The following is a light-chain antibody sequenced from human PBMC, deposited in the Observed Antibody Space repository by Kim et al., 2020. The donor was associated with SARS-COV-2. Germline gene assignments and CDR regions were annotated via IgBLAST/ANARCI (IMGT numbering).Light chain of an antibody. CDR2: AAS. J-gene: IGKJ2*01. CDR3: QQLNSYPYT. Sequence: SASVGYRVTILCRASQSISSYLALYQQIPGKAPKLLIYAASTLQSGVPSRFSGSGSGTDFALTISSLQPEDFATYYCQQLNSYPYTFGQGTKLEI. CDR1: QSISSY. V-gene: IGKV1-9*01.